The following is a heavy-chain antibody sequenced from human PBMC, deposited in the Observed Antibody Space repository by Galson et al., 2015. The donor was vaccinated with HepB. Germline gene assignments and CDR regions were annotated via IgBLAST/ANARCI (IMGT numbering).Heavy chain of an antibody. CDR3: AKEGEDSNYLVDY. J-gene: IGHJ4*02. CDR2: ISYDGSNK. Sequence: SLRLSCAASGFTFSSYGMHWVRQAPGKGLEWVAVISYDGSNKYYADSVKGRFTISRDNSKNTLYLQMNSLRAEDTAVYYCAKEGEDSNYLVDYWGQGTLVTVSS. CDR1: GFTFSSYG. V-gene: IGHV3-30*18. D-gene: IGHD4-11*01.